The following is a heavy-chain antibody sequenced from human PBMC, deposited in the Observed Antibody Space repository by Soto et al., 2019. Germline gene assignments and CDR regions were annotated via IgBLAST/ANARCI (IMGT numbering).Heavy chain of an antibody. CDR1: GFTFSSYA. CDR3: ARDRRSGGYDFWSGYSKSENPDDY. D-gene: IGHD3-3*01. CDR2: ISYGGSNK. J-gene: IGHJ4*02. V-gene: IGHV3-30-3*01. Sequence: ESGGGVVQPGRSLRLSCAASGFTFSSYAMHWVRQAPVKGLEWVAVISYGGSNKYYADSVKGRFTISRDNSKNTLYLQMNSLRAEDTAVYYCARDRRSGGYDFWSGYSKSENPDDYWGQGTLVTVSS.